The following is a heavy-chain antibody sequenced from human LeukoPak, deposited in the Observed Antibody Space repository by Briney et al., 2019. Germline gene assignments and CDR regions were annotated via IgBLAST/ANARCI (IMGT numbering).Heavy chain of an antibody. D-gene: IGHD3-22*01. Sequence: ASVNVSCTASGYTFSDYYMHWVRQAPGQGLEWMGWINPNSGGTNYAQRFQGRVTMTRDMSISTAYMEVSRLTSDDTAVYYCARATIADSSTYYIDYWGLGTLVTVSS. V-gene: IGHV1-2*02. J-gene: IGHJ4*02. CDR2: INPNSGGT. CDR1: GYTFSDYY. CDR3: ARATIADSSTYYIDY.